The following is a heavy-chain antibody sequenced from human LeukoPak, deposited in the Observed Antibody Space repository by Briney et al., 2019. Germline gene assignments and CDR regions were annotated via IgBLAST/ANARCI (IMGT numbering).Heavy chain of an antibody. D-gene: IGHD5-12*01. J-gene: IGHJ4*02. CDR3: AKGVHSGHDFSDY. CDR1: GFTFSSYG. Sequence: PGGSLRLSCAASGFTFSSYGMHWVRQAPGKGLEWVAVISYDGSNKYYADSVKGRFTISRDNSKNTLYLQINSLRAKDTAVYYCAKGVHSGHDFSDYWGQGTLVTVSS. CDR2: ISYDGSNK. V-gene: IGHV3-30*18.